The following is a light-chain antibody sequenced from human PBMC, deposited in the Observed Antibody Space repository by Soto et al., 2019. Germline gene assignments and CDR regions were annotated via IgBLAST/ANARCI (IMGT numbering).Light chain of an antibody. CDR2: DAS. Sequence: EIVLTQSLATLSLSLGEKATLSCGASQTLSRDYLAWYQQRPGLAPTLLVYDASERAFGIPDRFSGSGSGADFTLTISRLEPEDFAIYYCQQYVVSPWTFGQGTKVDIK. V-gene: IGKV3D-20*01. CDR1: QTLSRDY. J-gene: IGKJ1*01. CDR3: QQYVVSPWT.